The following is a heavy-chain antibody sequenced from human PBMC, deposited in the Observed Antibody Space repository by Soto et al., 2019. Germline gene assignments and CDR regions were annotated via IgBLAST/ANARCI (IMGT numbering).Heavy chain of an antibody. CDR1: GFSLSTSGVG. V-gene: IGHV2-5*01. D-gene: IGHD6-13*01. Sequence: GSGPTLVNPTQTLTLTCTFSGFSLSTSGVGVGWIRQPPGKALEWLALIYWNDDKRYSPSLKSRLTITKDTSKNQVVLTMTNMDPVDTATYYCAHRLISGIAAAGTNWFDTWGQGTLVTVSS. J-gene: IGHJ5*02. CDR3: AHRLISGIAAAGTNWFDT. CDR2: IYWNDDK.